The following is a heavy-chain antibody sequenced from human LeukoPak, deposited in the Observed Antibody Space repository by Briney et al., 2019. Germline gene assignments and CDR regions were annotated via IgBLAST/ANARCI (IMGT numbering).Heavy chain of an antibody. V-gene: IGHV4-4*07. CDR2: IYNSGST. J-gene: IGHJ4*01. CDR3: ASDFAY. CDR1: GDSISTDY. Sequence: SETLSLTCTVSGDSISTDYWTWIPQPAGKGLEWIGLIYNSGSTNYNPSLKSRVTMSIDPSKTQFSLSLTSATAADTAIYYCASDFAYWGHGTLVTVSS.